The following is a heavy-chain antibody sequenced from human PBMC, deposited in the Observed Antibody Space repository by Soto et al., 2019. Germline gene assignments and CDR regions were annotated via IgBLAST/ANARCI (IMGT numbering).Heavy chain of an antibody. CDR3: AKGDSSWVSWFDP. V-gene: IGHV1-2*02. CDR2: SNPTTGAT. CDR1: GYTFTAKY. J-gene: IGHJ5*02. Sequence: QAQLVQSGAEVKKPGASVKVSCQASGYTFTAKYLHWVRKAPGEGLEWMGWSNPTTGATRYAQKFQGRVTMTRDTSMSTAYLEVRSLRPHDTAVYYCAKGDSSWVSWFDPWGQGTLVTVSS. D-gene: IGHD6-19*01.